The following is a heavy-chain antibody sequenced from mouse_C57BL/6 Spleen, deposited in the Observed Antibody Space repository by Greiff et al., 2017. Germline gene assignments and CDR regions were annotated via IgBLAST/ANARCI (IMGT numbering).Heavy chain of an antibody. CDR3: ASQGIYYDYDGDAMDY. CDR2: IYPRAGST. D-gene: IGHD2-4*01. CDR1: GYTFTDHT. Sequence: QVQLQQSDAELVNPGASVKISCKVSGYTFTDHTIHWMKQRPEQGLEWIGYIYPRAGSTKYNEKFKGKATLTADKSSSTAYMQLNSLTSEDSAVYFCASQGIYYDYDGDAMDYWGQGTSVTVSS. V-gene: IGHV1-78*01. J-gene: IGHJ4*01.